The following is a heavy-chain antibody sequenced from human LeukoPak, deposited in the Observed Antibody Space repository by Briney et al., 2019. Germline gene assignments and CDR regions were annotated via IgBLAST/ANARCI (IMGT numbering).Heavy chain of an antibody. V-gene: IGHV4-59*01. Sequence: SETLSLTCTVSGGSISSYYWSWIRQPPGKGLEWIGYIYYSGSTNYNPSLKSRVTISVDTSKNQFSLKLSSVTAADTAVYYCARGGGLRYGSSGALFDYWGQGTLVTVSS. CDR1: GGSISSYY. CDR2: IYYSGST. D-gene: IGHD3-22*01. J-gene: IGHJ4*02. CDR3: ARGGGLRYGSSGALFDY.